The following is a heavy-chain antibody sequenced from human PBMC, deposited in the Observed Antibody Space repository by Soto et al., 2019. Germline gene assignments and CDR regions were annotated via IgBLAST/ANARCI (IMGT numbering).Heavy chain of an antibody. Sequence: EVQLVESGGGLVQPGGSLRLSCAASGFTFSTYSMNWVRQAPGKGLEWVSYISSRSYTIYYVDSVKGRFTISSDTAKKSVYLQVHTLRDTSGAVSDRACRGRGSYTGPVAWCQG. CDR3: ACRGRGSYTGPVA. CDR1: GFTFSTYS. J-gene: IGHJ1*01. CDR2: ISSRSYTI. V-gene: IGHV3-48*02. D-gene: IGHD6-6*01.